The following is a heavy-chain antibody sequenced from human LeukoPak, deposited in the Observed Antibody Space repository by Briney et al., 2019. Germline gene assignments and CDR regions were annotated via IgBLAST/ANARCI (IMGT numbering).Heavy chain of an antibody. Sequence: GESLKISCKVSGYSFIAYWIAWLRQMPGMGVVWVAITYPGDSNTVYSPSFQGQVTISADTSISTAYLQWNSLRASDTAMYFCVRHPQRSGWSHFDYWGQGTLVTVSP. CDR2: TYPGDSNT. D-gene: IGHD6-19*01. CDR3: VRHPQRSGWSHFDY. V-gene: IGHV5-51*01. CDR1: GYSFIAYW. J-gene: IGHJ4*02.